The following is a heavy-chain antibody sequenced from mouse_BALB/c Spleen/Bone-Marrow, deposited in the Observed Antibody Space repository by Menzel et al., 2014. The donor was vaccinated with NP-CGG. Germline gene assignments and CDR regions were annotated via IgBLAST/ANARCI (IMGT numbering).Heavy chain of an antibody. J-gene: IGHJ4*01. V-gene: IGHV5-17*02. CDR3: ARSGYYGSSPYYAMDY. CDR1: GFTFSSFG. CDR2: ISSGSRTI. D-gene: IGHD1-1*01. Sequence: EVKVEESGGGLVQPGGSRKLSCAASGFTFSSFGMHWVRQAPEKGLEWVAYISSGSRTIYYADTVKGRFTISRDNPKNTLFLQMTSLRSEDTAMYYCARSGYYGSSPYYAMDYWGKGTSVPVSS.